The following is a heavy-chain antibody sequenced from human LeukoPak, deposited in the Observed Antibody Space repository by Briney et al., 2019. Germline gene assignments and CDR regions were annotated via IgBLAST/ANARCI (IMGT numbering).Heavy chain of an antibody. Sequence: SETLSLTCTVSGGSISISSYYCAWIRQPPGKGLERNGYIYYSGSTNYNPSLKSRVTISVDTSKNQFYLKLRSVTAADTAVYYCARAAFDSYGYLYYYYYMDVWGKGTTVTVSS. D-gene: IGHD5-18*01. J-gene: IGHJ6*03. CDR3: ARAAFDSYGYLYYYYYMDV. V-gene: IGHV4-61*05. CDR2: IYYSGST. CDR1: GGSISISSYY.